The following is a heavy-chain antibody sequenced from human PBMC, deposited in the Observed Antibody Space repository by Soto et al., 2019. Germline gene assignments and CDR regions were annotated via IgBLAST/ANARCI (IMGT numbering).Heavy chain of an antibody. CDR1: GDSISTVDYF. J-gene: IGHJ5*01. Sequence: PSETLSLTCSVSGDSISTVDYFWAWFRQPPGQALEYIGYIYKSATTYYNPSFENRVAISLDTSKSQFSLNVTSLTAADTAVYFCARGRYCLTGRCFPNWFDSWGQGTLVTVSS. CDR2: IYKSATT. D-gene: IGHD2-15*01. CDR3: ARGRYCLTGRCFPNWFDS. V-gene: IGHV4-30-4*01.